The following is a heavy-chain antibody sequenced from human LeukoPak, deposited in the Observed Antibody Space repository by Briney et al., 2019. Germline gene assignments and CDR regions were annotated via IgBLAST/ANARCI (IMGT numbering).Heavy chain of an antibody. CDR1: GYSFTSYW. D-gene: IGHD1-14*01. Sequence: GESLKISCKGSGYSFTSYWIGWVRQMPGKGLEWMGMIYPGDSDTRYSPSFQGQVTISADKSISTAYLQWSSLKASDTAMYYCARHRALEPPGPEPGEYYYYYMDVWGKGTTVTVSS. J-gene: IGHJ6*03. V-gene: IGHV5-51*01. CDR3: ARHRALEPPGPEPGEYYYYYMDV. CDR2: IYPGDSDT.